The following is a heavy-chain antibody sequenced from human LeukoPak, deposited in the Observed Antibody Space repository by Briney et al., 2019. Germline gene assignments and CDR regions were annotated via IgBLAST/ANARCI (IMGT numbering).Heavy chain of an antibody. CDR2: ISSSSSYI. CDR3: ARDVGDCSSLSCYNHYYYMDV. Sequence: GGSLRLSCAASGFTFSSYSMNWVRQAPGKGLEWVSSISSSSSYIYYADSVKGRFTISRDNAKSSLYLQMNSLRDEDTAVYYCARDVGDCSSLSCYNHYYYMDVWGKGTTVTVSS. D-gene: IGHD2-2*02. CDR1: GFTFSSYS. J-gene: IGHJ6*03. V-gene: IGHV3-21*01.